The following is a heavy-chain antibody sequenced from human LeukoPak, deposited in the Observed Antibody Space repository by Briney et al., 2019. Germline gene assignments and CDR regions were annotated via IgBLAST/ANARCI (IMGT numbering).Heavy chain of an antibody. CDR3: AREIGPRQLHLWGSAFDY. CDR2: ISTNNGNT. J-gene: IGHJ4*02. V-gene: IGHV1-18*01. Sequence: ASVKVSCKASGYTFTSYGINWVRQAPGQGLEWMGWISTNNGNTNYAQKLQGRVTMTRDTSTSTVYMELSSLRSEDTAVYYCAREIGPRQLHLWGSAFDYWGQGTLVTVSS. D-gene: IGHD5-18*01. CDR1: GYTFTSYG.